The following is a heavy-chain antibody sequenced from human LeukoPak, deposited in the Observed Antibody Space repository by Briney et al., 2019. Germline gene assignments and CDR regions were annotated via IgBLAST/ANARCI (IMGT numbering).Heavy chain of an antibody. CDR2: IKEDGGEK. CDR1: GFTFSSYA. CDR3: AREGILRVFDI. Sequence: GGSLRLSCAASGFTFSSYAMSWFRQAPGKGLEWVANIKEDGGEKYYVASVRGRFTISRDNAKSSLFLQMNSLRAEDTAVYYCAREGILRVFDIWGQGTMVTVSS. J-gene: IGHJ3*02. D-gene: IGHD3-3*01. V-gene: IGHV3-7*01.